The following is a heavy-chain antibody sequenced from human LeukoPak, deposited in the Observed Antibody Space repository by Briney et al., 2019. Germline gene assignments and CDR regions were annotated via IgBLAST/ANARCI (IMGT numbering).Heavy chain of an antibody. J-gene: IGHJ4*02. CDR1: GFTFSSYW. D-gene: IGHD4-23*01. Sequence: GGSLRLSCAVSGFTFSSYWLHWVRQAPGEGLVWVSRIDRDGSRINYADSVKGRFTISRDNGKNTLFLQMNSLRAEDAAVYYCVRGNDYGGPHYWGQGTLVTVSS. CDR3: VRGNDYGGPHY. V-gene: IGHV3-74*01. CDR2: IDRDGSRI.